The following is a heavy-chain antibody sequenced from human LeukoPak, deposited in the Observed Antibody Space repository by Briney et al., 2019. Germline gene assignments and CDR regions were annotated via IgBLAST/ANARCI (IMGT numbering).Heavy chain of an antibody. Sequence: ALRLSCAASGFTFDGYAMHWVRQAPGKGLEWVSGISWNSGSIGYADSVKGRFTISRDNAKNSLYLQMNSLRAEDTALYYCAKTRIEDRAFDIWGQGTMVTVSS. V-gene: IGHV3-9*01. J-gene: IGHJ3*02. CDR1: GFTFDGYA. CDR2: ISWNSGSI. CDR3: AKTRIEDRAFDI.